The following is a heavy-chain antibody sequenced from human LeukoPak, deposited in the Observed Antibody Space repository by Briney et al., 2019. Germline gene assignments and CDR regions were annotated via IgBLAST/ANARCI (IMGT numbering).Heavy chain of an antibody. CDR3: AREYPYYYDSSGYFDY. J-gene: IGHJ4*02. D-gene: IGHD3-22*01. CDR2: MNPNSGNT. Sequence: ASVKVSCKASGYTFTSYDINWVRQATGQGLEWMGWMNPNSGNTGYAQKFQGRVTMTRNTSISTAYMELSSLRSEDTAVYYCAREYPYYYDSSGYFDYWGQGTLVTVSS. CDR1: GYTFTSYD. V-gene: IGHV1-8*01.